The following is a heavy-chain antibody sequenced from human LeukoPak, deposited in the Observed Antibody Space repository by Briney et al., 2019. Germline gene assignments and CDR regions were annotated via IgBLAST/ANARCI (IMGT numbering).Heavy chain of an antibody. CDR1: GFTFNSYA. V-gene: IGHV3-21*01. J-gene: IGHJ4*02. CDR3: AINIAAAGRGNY. Sequence: GGSLRLSCAASGFTFNSYAMNWVRQAPGKGLEWVSSISSSSSYIYYADSVKGRFTISRDNAKNSLYLQMNSLRAEDTAVYYCAINIAAAGRGNYWGQGTLVTVSS. CDR2: ISSSSSYI. D-gene: IGHD6-13*01.